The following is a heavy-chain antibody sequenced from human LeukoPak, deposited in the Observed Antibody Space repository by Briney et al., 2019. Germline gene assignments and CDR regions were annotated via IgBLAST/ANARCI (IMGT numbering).Heavy chain of an antibody. V-gene: IGHV3-21*06. CDR2: ISSGSHHK. CDR1: GFTFSRFS. CDR3: ATRLTADSYEASDI. D-gene: IGHD6-13*01. Sequence: PGGSLRLSCAGSGFTFSRFSMIWVRQAPGKGLEWVASISSGSHHKYHADSVKGRLTVSRDNDKNSLFLQMNSLRAEDTALYYCATRLTADSYEASDIWGQGTMVTVSS. J-gene: IGHJ3*02.